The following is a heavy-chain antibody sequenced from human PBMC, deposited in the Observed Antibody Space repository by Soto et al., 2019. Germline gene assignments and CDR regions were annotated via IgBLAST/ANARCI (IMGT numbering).Heavy chain of an antibody. CDR2: IWYDGSNK. V-gene: IGHV3-33*01. J-gene: IGHJ2*01. Sequence: QVQLVESGGGVVQPGRSLRLSCAASGFTFSSYGMHWVRQAPGKGLEWVAVIWYDGSNKYYADSVKGRFTISRDNSKNTLYLQMNSLRAKDTAVYYCARGVRGVKSNYWYFDLWGRGTLVTVSS. CDR1: GFTFSSYG. D-gene: IGHD3-10*01. CDR3: ARGVRGVKSNYWYFDL.